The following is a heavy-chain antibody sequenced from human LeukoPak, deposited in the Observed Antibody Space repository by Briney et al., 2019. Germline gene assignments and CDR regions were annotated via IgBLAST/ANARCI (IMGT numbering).Heavy chain of an antibody. V-gene: IGHV3-21*01. Sequence: GGSLRLSCAASGFTFSSYSMNWVRQAPGKGLEWVSSISSSSSYIYYADSVKGRFTISRDNAKNSLYLQMNSLRAEDTAVYYCARGGYCSGGSCYLVDYWGQGTLVTVSS. CDR2: ISSSSSYI. D-gene: IGHD2-15*01. CDR1: GFTFSSYS. CDR3: ARGGYCSGGSCYLVDY. J-gene: IGHJ4*02.